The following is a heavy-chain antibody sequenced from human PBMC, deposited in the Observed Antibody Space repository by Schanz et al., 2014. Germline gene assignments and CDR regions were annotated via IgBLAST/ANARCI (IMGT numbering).Heavy chain of an antibody. CDR3: ARGVRIDY. D-gene: IGHD3-3*01. V-gene: IGHV3-7*01. CDR2: INQDGSQK. J-gene: IGHJ4*02. CDR1: RLTFGNYW. Sequence: EGQLVESGGGLVQPGGSLRLSCATSRLTFGNYWMSWVRQAPGKGLEWVANINQDGSQKYYVGSVKGRFTISRDNAKDSLYLQMNSLTAEDTAVYYCARGVRIDYWGQGTLVTVSS.